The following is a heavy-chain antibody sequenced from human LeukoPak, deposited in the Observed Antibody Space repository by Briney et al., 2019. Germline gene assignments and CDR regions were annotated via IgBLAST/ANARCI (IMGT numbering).Heavy chain of an antibody. CDR2: INHSGST. CDR1: GRYLSGYY. Sequence: SEALPLTCAVYGRYLSGYYWSWLGQPPGKGLEWVGGINHSGSTNYNPSLKSRVTISVDTSKNQISLKLSSVTAADTAVYYCARGIIRAMVTPYYFDYWGQGTLVTVSS. V-gene: IGHV4-34*01. D-gene: IGHD5-18*01. J-gene: IGHJ4*02. CDR3: ARGIIRAMVTPYYFDY.